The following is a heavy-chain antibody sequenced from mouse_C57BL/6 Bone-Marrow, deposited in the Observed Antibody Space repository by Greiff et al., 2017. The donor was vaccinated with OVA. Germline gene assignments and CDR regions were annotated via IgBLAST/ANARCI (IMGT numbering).Heavy chain of an antibody. J-gene: IGHJ2*01. CDR1: GYTFTSYW. Sequence: QVQLQQPGAELVKPGASVKLSCKASGYTFTSYWMHWVKQRPGQGLEWIGMIHPNSGSTNYNEKFKSKATLTVDKSSSTAYMQLSSLTSEDSAVYYCARSYGSGYSFDYWGQGTTLTVSS. D-gene: IGHD1-1*01. V-gene: IGHV1-64*01. CDR2: IHPNSGST. CDR3: ARSYGSGYSFDY.